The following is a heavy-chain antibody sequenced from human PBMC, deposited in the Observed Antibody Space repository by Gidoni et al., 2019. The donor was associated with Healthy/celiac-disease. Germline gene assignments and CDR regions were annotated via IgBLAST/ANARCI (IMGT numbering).Heavy chain of an antibody. D-gene: IGHD3-16*02. CDR3: ARSTFMITFGGVIDLLGDFDY. CDR2: ISYDGSNK. Sequence: QVQLVESGGGVVQPGRSLRLPCAASGFTFRSYAMHWVRQAPGKGLEWVAVISYDGSNKYYADSVKGRFTISRDNSKNTLYLQMNSLRAEDTAVYYCARSTFMITFGGVIDLLGDFDYWGQGTLVTVSS. J-gene: IGHJ4*02. V-gene: IGHV3-30-3*01. CDR1: GFTFRSYA.